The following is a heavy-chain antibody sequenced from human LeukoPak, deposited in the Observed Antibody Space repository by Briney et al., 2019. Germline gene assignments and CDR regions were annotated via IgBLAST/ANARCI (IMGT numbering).Heavy chain of an antibody. CDR3: ANYRQSITAAGNSREFADY. CDR2: ISYDGSDK. V-gene: IGHV3-30*18. D-gene: IGHD6-13*01. J-gene: IGHJ4*02. CDR1: RFTFSSYG. Sequence: GRSLRLSCAASRFTFSSYGMHWVRQAPGKGLEWVAIISYDGSDKYYADSVKGRFTISRDNSKNTLYLQMNSLRAEDTAVYYCANYRQSITAAGNSREFADYWGQGTLVTVSS.